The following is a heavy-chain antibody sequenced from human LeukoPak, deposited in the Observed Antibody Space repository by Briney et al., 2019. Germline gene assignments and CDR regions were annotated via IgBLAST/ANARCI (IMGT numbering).Heavy chain of an antibody. CDR2: ISERGGRT. Sequence: PGGSLRLSCVVSGISLSNYAMTWVRQAPGKGLEWVSYISERGGRTTYADSVKGRFTISRDTSLNTLYLQMNNLRAGDTAVYFCAKRGVVIRGLLVIGYHQEAYHYDFWGQGVLVTVSS. V-gene: IGHV3-23*01. CDR3: AKRGVVIRGLLVIGYHQEAYHYDF. J-gene: IGHJ4*02. CDR1: GISLSNYA. D-gene: IGHD3-10*01.